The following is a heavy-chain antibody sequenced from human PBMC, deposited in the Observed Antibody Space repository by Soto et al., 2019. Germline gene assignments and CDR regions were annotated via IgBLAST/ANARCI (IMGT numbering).Heavy chain of an antibody. D-gene: IGHD2-8*01. CDR3: AREPDIVLMVYAIQHYYYGMDV. J-gene: IGHJ6*02. V-gene: IGHV3-33*01. CDR1: GFTFSSYG. CDR2: IWYDGSNK. Sequence: GGSLRLSCAASGFTFSSYGMHWVRQAPGKGLEWVAVIWYDGSNKYYADSVKGRFTISRDNSKNTLYLQMNSLRAEDTAVYYCAREPDIVLMVYAIQHYYYGMDVWGQGTTVTVSS.